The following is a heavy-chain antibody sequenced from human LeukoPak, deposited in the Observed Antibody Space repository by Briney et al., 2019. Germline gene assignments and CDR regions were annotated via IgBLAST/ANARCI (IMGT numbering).Heavy chain of an antibody. CDR2: ISGSGGST. CDR3: AKDERNWNYNLASQTYD. V-gene: IGHV3-23*01. J-gene: IGHJ4*02. Sequence: GGSLRVSCAASGFTFSGYSMNWVRQALGKGMECVSAISGSGGSTYYADSVKGRFAVSRDNSKNTLYLQMSSLRAEDTAVYYCAKDERNWNYNLASQTYDWGQGTLVTVSS. CDR1: GFTFSGYS. D-gene: IGHD1-7*01.